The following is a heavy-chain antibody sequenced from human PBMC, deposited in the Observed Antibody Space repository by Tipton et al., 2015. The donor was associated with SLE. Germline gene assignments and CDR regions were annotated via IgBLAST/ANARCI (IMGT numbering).Heavy chain of an antibody. V-gene: IGHV4-31*03. Sequence: TLSLTCTVSGGSISSGGYYWSWIRQHPGKGLEWIGYIYYSGSTYYNPSLKSRVTISVDTSKNQFSLKLSSVTAADTAVYYCARGGDIVATIFHYWGQGTLVTVSS. CDR3: ARGGDIVATIFHY. D-gene: IGHD5-12*01. CDR2: IYYSGST. J-gene: IGHJ4*02. CDR1: GGSISSGGYY.